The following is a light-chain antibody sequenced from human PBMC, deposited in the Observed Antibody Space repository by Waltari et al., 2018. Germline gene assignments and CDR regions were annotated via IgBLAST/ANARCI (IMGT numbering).Light chain of an antibody. CDR1: QDISNS. V-gene: IGKV1-NL1*01. J-gene: IGKJ2*01. CDR3: HQYDSAPYT. Sequence: DIQMTQSPSSLSASVGDRVTITCRASQDISNSLAWYRQRPGEAPKLLLYGASRLDSGVPFRFSAIRSGTEYTLTINSLQPEDFATYFCHQYDSAPYTFGQGTNLEIK. CDR2: GAS.